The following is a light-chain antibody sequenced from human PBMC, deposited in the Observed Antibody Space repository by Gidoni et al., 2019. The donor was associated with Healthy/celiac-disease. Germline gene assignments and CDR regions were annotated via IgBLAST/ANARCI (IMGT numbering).Light chain of an antibody. CDR1: QSVSSY. V-gene: IGKV3-11*01. CDR2: DAS. Sequence: EIVLTQSPATLSLSPGEISTLSCWASQSVSSYLAWYQQKPGQAPRLLIYDASNRATGIPARFRGSGSGTDFTLTISSLEPEDFAVYYCQQRSNRPTWTFGQGTKVEIK. J-gene: IGKJ1*01. CDR3: QQRSNRPTWT.